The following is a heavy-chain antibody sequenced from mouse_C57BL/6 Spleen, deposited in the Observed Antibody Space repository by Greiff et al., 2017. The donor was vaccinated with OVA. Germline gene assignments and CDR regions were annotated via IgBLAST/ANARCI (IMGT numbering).Heavy chain of an antibody. CDR3: ARNRDYYGSSYEDYVGD. Sequence: QVHVKQPGAELVKPGASVKMSCKASGYTFTSYWITWVKQRPGQGLEWIGDIYPGSGSTNYNEKFKSKATLTVDTSSSTAYMQLSSLTSEDSAVYYWARNRDYYGSSYEDYVGDWGQGTTLAVSS. J-gene: IGHJ2*01. CDR1: GYTFTSYW. D-gene: IGHD1-1*01. CDR2: IYPGSGST. V-gene: IGHV1-55*01.